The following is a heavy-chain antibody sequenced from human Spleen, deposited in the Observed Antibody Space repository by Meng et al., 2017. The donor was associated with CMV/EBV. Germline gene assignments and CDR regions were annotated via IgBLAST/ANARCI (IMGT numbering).Heavy chain of an antibody. V-gene: IGHV1-2*02. CDR3: ARNSGSYGGSDYYYGMDV. J-gene: IGHJ6*02. Sequence: ASVKVSCKASGYTFTGYYMHWVRQAPGQGLEWMGWINPNSGGTNYAQKFQGRVTMTRDTSISTAYMELSRLRSDDTAVYYCARNSGSYGGSDYYYGMDVWGQGTRVTVSS. D-gene: IGHD1-26*01. CDR2: INPNSGGT. CDR1: GYTFTGYY.